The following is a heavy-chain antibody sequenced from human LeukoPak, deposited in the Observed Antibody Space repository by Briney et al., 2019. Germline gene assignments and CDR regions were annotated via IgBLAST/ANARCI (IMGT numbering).Heavy chain of an antibody. D-gene: IGHD4-17*01. V-gene: IGHV4-61*02. CDR3: ARATVTRDLDY. Sequence: PSETLSLTCTVSGGSISSVYYWTWIRPPAGKGLEWIGRIYTSGTTNYNPSLKNRVTISVDTSRNQFSLKLSSVTAADTAVYYCARATVTRDLDYWGQGTVVTVSS. J-gene: IGHJ4*02. CDR1: GGSISSVYY. CDR2: IYTSGTT.